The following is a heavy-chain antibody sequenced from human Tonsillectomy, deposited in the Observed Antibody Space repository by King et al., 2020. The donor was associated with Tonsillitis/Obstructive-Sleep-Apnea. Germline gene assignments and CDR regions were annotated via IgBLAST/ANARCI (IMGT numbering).Heavy chain of an antibody. D-gene: IGHD2-21*01. CDR1: GFTFSNAW. V-gene: IGHV3-15*01. CDR2: IKSKTDGGTT. J-gene: IGHJ4*02. CDR3: TTDWGDCGGDCYSLDY. Sequence: VQLVESGGGLVKPGGSLRLSCAASGFTFSNAWMSWVRQAPGKGLEWVGRIKSKTDGGTTDYAAPVKGRFTISRDDSKNTLYLQMNSLKTEDTAVYYCTTDWGDCGGDCYSLDYWGQGTLVTVSS.